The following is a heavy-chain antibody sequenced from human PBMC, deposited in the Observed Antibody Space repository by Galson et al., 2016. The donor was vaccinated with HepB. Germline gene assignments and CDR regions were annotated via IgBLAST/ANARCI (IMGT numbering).Heavy chain of an antibody. J-gene: IGHJ2*01. Sequence: SETLSLTCDVSGGSISRSNWKSWVRQIPGKGLEWIGQIYHSGTTNYNPSLKSRVTMAVDKSNKQFSLNLRSVTAADTSVYYYASYYDNDYWYFDLWGRGTLVTVSS. CDR3: ASYYDNDYWYFDL. D-gene: IGHD3-22*01. V-gene: IGHV4-4*02. CDR2: IYHSGTT. CDR1: GGSISRSNW.